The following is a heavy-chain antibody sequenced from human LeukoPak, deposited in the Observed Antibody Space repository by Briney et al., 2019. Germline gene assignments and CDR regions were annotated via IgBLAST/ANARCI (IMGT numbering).Heavy chain of an antibody. V-gene: IGHV3-33*08. Sequence: GGSLRLSCAASGFTFSSYWMSWVRQAPGKGLEWVAIIWYDDTNKNYADSVKGRFTISRDNSKNTLSLQMNSLRAEDTAVYYCARGVDYYENSGTIDYWGQGTLVTVSS. J-gene: IGHJ4*02. CDR2: IWYDDTNK. D-gene: IGHD3-22*01. CDR1: GFTFSSYW. CDR3: ARGVDYYENSGTIDY.